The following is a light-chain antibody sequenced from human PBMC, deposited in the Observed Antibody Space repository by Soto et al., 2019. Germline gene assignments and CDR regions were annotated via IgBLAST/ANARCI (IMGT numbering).Light chain of an antibody. Sequence: QSALTQPASVSGSPGQSITISCTGTSSDVGSYNLVSWYQQHPAKAPKLMIYEGSKRPSGVSNRFSGSKSGNTASLTISGPQAEDEAEYYCCSYAGSVVFGGGTKVTVL. CDR3: CSYAGSVV. J-gene: IGLJ2*01. CDR1: SSDVGSYNL. V-gene: IGLV2-23*01. CDR2: EGS.